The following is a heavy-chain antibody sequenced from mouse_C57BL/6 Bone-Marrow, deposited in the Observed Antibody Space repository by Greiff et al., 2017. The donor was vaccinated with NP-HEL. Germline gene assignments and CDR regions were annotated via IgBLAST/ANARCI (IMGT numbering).Heavy chain of an antibody. CDR1: GFSFNTYA. J-gene: IGHJ1*03. D-gene: IGHD1-1*01. CDR3: VRDYGSSSYWYFDV. CDR2: IRSKSNNYAT. Sequence: EVQLVESGGGLVQPKGSLKLSCAASGFSFNTYAMNWVRQAPGKGLEWVARIRSKSNNYATYYADSVKDRFTISRDDSESMLYLQMNNLKTEDTAMYYCVRDYGSSSYWYFDVWGTGTTVTVSS. V-gene: IGHV10-1*01.